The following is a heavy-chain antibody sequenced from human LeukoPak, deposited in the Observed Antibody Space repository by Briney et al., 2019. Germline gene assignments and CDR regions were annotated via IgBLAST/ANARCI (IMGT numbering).Heavy chain of an antibody. J-gene: IGHJ5*02. CDR2: ISDYNGNT. Sequence: ASVKVSCKASGYTFTSYGISWVRQAPGQGLEWMGWISDYNGNTNYAQKLQGRVTMTTDTTTSTAYMELRSLRSDDTAVYYCARFLAAAGTSGWFDPWGQGTLVTVSS. CDR1: GYTFTSYG. CDR3: ARFLAAAGTSGWFDP. D-gene: IGHD6-13*01. V-gene: IGHV1-18*01.